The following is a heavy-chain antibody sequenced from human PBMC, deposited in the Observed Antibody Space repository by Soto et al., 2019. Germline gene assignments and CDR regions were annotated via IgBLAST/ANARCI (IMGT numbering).Heavy chain of an antibody. CDR2: IYWDDDK. CDR1: GFSLSTGGVG. Sequence: QITLKESGPTLVKPTQTLTLTCTFSGFSLSTGGVGVGWIRQPPGKALEWLAIIYWDDDKRYSPSLKTRLTITKDTSKNQVVLTMTDMDPVDTATYFCAHTHFFGDKLDYWGQGTLVIVSS. J-gene: IGHJ4*02. CDR3: AHTHFFGDKLDY. V-gene: IGHV2-5*02. D-gene: IGHD2-21*01.